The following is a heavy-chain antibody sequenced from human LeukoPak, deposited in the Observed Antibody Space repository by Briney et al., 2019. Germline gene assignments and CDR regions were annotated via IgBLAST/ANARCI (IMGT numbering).Heavy chain of an antibody. CDR1: GFTFSSYS. D-gene: IGHD6-13*01. CDR2: ISSSSSYI. CDR3: ARDQKAAAGTVDY. Sequence: GGSLRLSCAASGFTFSSYSMNWVRQAPGKGLEWVSSISSSSSYIYYADSEKGRFTISRDNAKNSLYLQMNSLRAEDTAVYYCARDQKAAAGTVDYWGQGTLVTVSS. V-gene: IGHV3-21*01. J-gene: IGHJ4*02.